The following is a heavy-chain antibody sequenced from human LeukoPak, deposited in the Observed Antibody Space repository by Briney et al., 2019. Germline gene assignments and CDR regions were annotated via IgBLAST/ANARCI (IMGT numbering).Heavy chain of an antibody. Sequence: SSETLSLTCAVYGGSFSGYYWSWIRQPPGKGLEWIGYIYYSGSTYYNPSLKSRVTISVDTSKNQFSLKLSSVTAADTAVYYCARYLLYSSSSFFDYWGQGTLVTVSS. CDR3: ARYLLYSSSSFFDY. CDR1: GGSFSGYY. CDR2: IYYSGST. J-gene: IGHJ4*02. D-gene: IGHD6-13*01. V-gene: IGHV4-34*09.